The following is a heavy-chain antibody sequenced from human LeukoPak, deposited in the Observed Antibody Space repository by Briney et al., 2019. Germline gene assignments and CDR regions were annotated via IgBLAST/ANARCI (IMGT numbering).Heavy chain of an antibody. J-gene: IGHJ4*02. CDR2: IIPIFGTA. Sequence: ASVKVSCKASGGTFSSYAISWVRQAPGQGLEWMGGIIPIFGTANYAQKFQGRVTITTDESTSTAYMELSSLRSEDTAVYYCARERGYCSSTSCSKYYFDYWGQGTLVTVSS. D-gene: IGHD2-2*01. CDR1: GGTFSSYA. CDR3: ARERGYCSSTSCSKYYFDY. V-gene: IGHV1-69*05.